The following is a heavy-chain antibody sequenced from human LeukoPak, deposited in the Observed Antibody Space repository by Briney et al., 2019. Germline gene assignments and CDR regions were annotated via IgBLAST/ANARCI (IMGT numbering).Heavy chain of an antibody. CDR3: ASVDRAIVHYYGMDV. J-gene: IGHJ6*02. D-gene: IGHD5-18*01. CDR1: GFTFSSYW. Sequence: PGASLRLSCAASGFTFSSYWLSWVRQAPGQGLDWLAHIKQDGSETYHVDSVKGRFTISRDNARNSLYLQMNSLRAEDTAVYYCASVDRAIVHYYGMDVWGQGTTVTVSS. V-gene: IGHV3-7*01. CDR2: IKQDGSET.